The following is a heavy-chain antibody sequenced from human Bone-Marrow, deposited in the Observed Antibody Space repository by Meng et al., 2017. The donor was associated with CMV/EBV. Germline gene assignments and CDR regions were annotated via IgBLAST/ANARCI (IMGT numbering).Heavy chain of an antibody. D-gene: IGHD3-22*01. V-gene: IGHV3-21*01. J-gene: IGHJ4*02. CDR3: AREFSYYYYDSSGYQGDY. CDR1: GFTFSSYS. Sequence: GGSLRLSCAASGFTFSSYSMNWVRQAPGKGLEWVSSISSSSSYIYYADSVKGRFTISRDNAKNSLYLQMNSLRAEDTAVYYCAREFSYYYYDSSGYQGDYWGQGTLVTVSS. CDR2: ISSSSSYI.